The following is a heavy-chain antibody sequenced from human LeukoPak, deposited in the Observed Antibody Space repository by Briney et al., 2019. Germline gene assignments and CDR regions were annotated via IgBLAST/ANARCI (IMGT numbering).Heavy chain of an antibody. V-gene: IGHV5-51*01. CDR2: IYPGDSDT. D-gene: IGHD3-10*01. CDR1: GYSFTSYW. CDR3: ARHVSGSYVSALVY. Sequence: GESLKISCQGSGYSFTSYWIGWVRQMPGKGLEWMGIIYPGDSDTRYSPSFQGQVTISADKYTSTAYLQWSSLKASDTAMYYCARHVSGSYVSALVYWGQGTLVTVSS. J-gene: IGHJ4*02.